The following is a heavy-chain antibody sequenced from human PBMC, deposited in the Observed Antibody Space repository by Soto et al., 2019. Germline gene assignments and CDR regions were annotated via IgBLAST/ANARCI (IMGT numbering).Heavy chain of an antibody. CDR1: GYTFTGYY. CDR3: ARGGQASGDYLNYYYYDGMDV. Sequence: AAVKVSCKASGYTFTGYYMHWVRQAPGQGXEWMGWINPNSGGTNYVQKFQGWVTMTRDTSISTAYMELSRLRSDDTAVYYCARGGQASGDYLNYYYYDGMDVWGQGATVTVS. D-gene: IGHD4-17*01. CDR2: INPNSGGT. V-gene: IGHV1-2*04. J-gene: IGHJ6*02.